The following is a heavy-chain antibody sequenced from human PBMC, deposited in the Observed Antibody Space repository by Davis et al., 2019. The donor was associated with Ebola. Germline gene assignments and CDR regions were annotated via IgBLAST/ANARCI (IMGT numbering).Heavy chain of an antibody. CDR2: INPSGGST. V-gene: IGHV1-46*01. CDR3: ARHDTMIVDAFDI. J-gene: IGHJ3*02. Sequence: AASVKVSCKASGYTFTSHYMHWVRQAPGQGLEWMGIINPSGGSTSYAQKFQGRVTMTRDTSTSTVHMELGSLRSEETAVYYCARHDTMIVDAFDIWGQGTMVTVSS. D-gene: IGHD3-22*01. CDR1: GYTFTSHY.